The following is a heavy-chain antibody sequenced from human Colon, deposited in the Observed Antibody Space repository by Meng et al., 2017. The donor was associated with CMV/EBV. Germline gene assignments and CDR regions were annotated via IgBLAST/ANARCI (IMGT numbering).Heavy chain of an antibody. Sequence: GGSLRLSCVVSGFKFDDYAMHWVRQVPGQGLEWVAGIGWNSNSIDYADSVRGRFTISRDNAKNSLYLQMDSLRPEDTAHYYCVKEITYAILIPIATAFDFWGQGTVVTVSS. V-gene: IGHV3-9*01. D-gene: IGHD2-21*01. J-gene: IGHJ3*01. CDR1: GFKFDDYA. CDR3: VKEITYAILIPIATAFDF. CDR2: IGWNSNSI.